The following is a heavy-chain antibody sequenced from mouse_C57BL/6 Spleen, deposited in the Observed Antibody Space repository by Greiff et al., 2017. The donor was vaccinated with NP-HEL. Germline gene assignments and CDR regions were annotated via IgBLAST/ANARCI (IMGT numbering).Heavy chain of an antibody. CDR1: GYSFTGYY. Sequence: VQLQQSGPELVKPGASVKISCKASGYSFTGYYMNWVKQSPEKSLEWIGEINPSTGGTSYNQKFKAKATLTVDKSSSTAYMQLKSLTSEDSAVYYCATQTGTFAYWGQGTLFTVSA. V-gene: IGHV1-42*01. D-gene: IGHD4-1*01. J-gene: IGHJ3*01. CDR2: INPSTGGT. CDR3: ATQTGTFAY.